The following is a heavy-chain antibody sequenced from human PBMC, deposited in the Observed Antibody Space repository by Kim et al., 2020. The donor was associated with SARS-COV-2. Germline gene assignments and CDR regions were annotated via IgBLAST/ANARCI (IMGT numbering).Heavy chain of an antibody. D-gene: IGHD1-1*01. CDR3: ARWQLSTTTVFDY. CDR1: GYSFSSYA. V-gene: IGHV1-18*01. J-gene: IGHJ4*02. CDR2: ISLNNGNK. Sequence: ASVKVSCKASGYSFSSYAFSWVRQAPGQGLEWMGWISLNNGNKKYAQKFQGRVTMTGDTATSTAYLELTSLRPDDTAVYYCARWQLSTTTVFDYWGPGTQFTVPS.